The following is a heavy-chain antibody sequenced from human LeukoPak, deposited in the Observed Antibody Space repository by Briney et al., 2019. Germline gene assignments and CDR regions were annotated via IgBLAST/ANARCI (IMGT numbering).Heavy chain of an antibody. CDR2: ITGSSTST. D-gene: IGHD3-16*01. V-gene: IGHV3-23*01. CDR3: AKGGLRGGTYNDDF. Sequence: GGSLRLSCAASGFTFSTYGMHWVRQAPGKGLEWVSGITGSSTSTYYSDSVKGRFTISRDNSKNTLYLQMNSLRAEDTALYYCAKGGLRGGTYNDDFWGQGTLVTVSS. J-gene: IGHJ4*02. CDR1: GFTFSTYG.